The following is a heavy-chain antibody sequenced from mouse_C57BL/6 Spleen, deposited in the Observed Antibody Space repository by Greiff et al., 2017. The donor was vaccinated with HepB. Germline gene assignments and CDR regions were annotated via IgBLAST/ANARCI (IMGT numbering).Heavy chain of an antibody. V-gene: IGHV1-42*01. CDR2: INPSTGGT. Sequence: VQLKESGPELVKPGASVKISCKASGYSFTGYYMNWVKQSPEKSLEWIGEINPSTGGTTYNQKFKAKATLTVDKSSSTAYMQLKSLTSEDSAVYYCASTPHYYSSSYGYWGQGTTLTVSS. D-gene: IGHD1-1*01. CDR1: GYSFTGYY. CDR3: ASTPHYYSSSYGY. J-gene: IGHJ2*01.